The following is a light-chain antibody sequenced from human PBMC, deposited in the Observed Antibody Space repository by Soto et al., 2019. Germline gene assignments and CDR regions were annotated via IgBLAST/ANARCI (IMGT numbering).Light chain of an antibody. Sequence: EIVLTQSQAPWFFPQGEKPTLSFRPSRGVAGYLAWYQQIPGQAPRLLIYDASNRATGIPARFSGSGSGTDFTLTISSLEPADFAVYYCQHRSNWPPTFGGGTKVEIK. J-gene: IGKJ4*01. CDR2: DAS. CDR1: RGVAGY. V-gene: IGKV3-11*01. CDR3: QHRSNWPPT.